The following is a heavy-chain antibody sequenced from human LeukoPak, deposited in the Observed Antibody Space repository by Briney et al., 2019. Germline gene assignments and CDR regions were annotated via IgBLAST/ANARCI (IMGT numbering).Heavy chain of an antibody. J-gene: IGHJ4*02. D-gene: IGHD6-13*01. V-gene: IGHV4-59*01. CDR3: ASSYSSSWFRFDY. Sequence: PSETLSLTCTVSGGSISSYYWSWIRQPPGKGLEWIGYIYDSGSTNYNPSLKSRVTISVDTSKNQFSLKLTSVTAADTAVYYCASSYSSSWFRFDYWGQGTLVTVSS. CDR1: GGSISSYY. CDR2: IYDSGST.